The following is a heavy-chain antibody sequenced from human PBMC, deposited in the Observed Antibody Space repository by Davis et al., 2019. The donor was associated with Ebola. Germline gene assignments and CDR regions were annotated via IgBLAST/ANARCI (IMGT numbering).Heavy chain of an antibody. J-gene: IGHJ6*04. CDR1: GENSTSYD. Sequence: AASVKVSCKASGENSTSYDINWVRQATGQGLELMGWMNPDSGDTGYAQRFQGRLTMTREISISTAYMELSSLTSEDTAVYYCARGGGMDVWGKGTTVTVSS. CDR2: MNPDSGDT. V-gene: IGHV1-8*01. CDR3: ARGGGMDV.